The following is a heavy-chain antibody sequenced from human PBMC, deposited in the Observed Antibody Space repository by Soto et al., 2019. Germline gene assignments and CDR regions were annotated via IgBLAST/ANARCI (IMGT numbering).Heavy chain of an antibody. D-gene: IGHD3-10*01. J-gene: IGHJ3*01. CDR2: ISNSGGST. Sequence: PGGSLRLSCAASGCTFSTYAMSWVRQAPGKGLEWVSAISNSGGSTYYADSVKGRFTLSRDNSKNTLDLQMKSLRAEDTAVYYCAKGKGGILDALDLLGHGTMXT. CDR1: GCTFSTYA. V-gene: IGHV3-23*01. CDR3: AKGKGGILDALDL.